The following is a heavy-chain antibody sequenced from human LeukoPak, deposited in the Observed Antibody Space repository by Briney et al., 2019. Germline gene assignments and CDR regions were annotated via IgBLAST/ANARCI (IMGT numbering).Heavy chain of an antibody. Sequence: SQTLSLTCAISGDSVSSNSAAWNWIRQSPSRGLEWLGRTYYRSKWYNDYAVSVKSRITINPDTSKNQFSLQLNSVTPEDTAVHYCASSGREAVAGSFDYWGQGTLVTVSS. CDR3: ASSGREAVAGSFDY. CDR2: TYYRSKWYN. J-gene: IGHJ4*02. CDR1: GDSVSSNSAA. D-gene: IGHD6-19*01. V-gene: IGHV6-1*01.